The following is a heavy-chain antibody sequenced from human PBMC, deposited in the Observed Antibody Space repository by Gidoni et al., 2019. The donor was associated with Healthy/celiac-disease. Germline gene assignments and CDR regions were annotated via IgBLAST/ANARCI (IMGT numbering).Heavy chain of an antibody. J-gene: IGHJ5*02. V-gene: IGHV1-18*04. CDR2: SSAYNGNT. CDR3: ARDVDSVIVGATDNWFDL. Sequence: QVQLVQSGAEEKLPGASVKVCGKASGYTFTSYGLRWVRPAPGQGLAWMGWSSAYNGNTNYAQKLQGRVTMTTDTSPSTAYMGLGSLGSDDTAVYYCARDVDSVIVGATDNWFDLWGQGTLVTVSS. CDR1: GYTFTSYG. D-gene: IGHD1-26*01.